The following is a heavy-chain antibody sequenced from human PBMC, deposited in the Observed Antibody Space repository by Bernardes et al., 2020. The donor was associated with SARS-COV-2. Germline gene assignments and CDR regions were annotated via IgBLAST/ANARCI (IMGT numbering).Heavy chain of an antibody. D-gene: IGHD6-13*01. V-gene: IGHV1-2*04. CDR1: GYRFTDCY. J-gene: IGHJ4*02. CDR3: ARENRLIPAAQLDY. CDR2: ISPSNGAT. Sequence: ASVKVSCKASGYRFTDCYIHWVRQAPGQGLEWVGWISPSNGATNYAQKFQGWVAMTSDTSLSTAYMELRTLRSNGHDTAVYFCARENRLIPAAQLDYWGQGTLVTVSS.